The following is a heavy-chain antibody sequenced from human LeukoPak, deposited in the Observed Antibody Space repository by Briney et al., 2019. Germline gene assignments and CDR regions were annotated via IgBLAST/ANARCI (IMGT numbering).Heavy chain of an antibody. J-gene: IGHJ4*02. CDR1: GYTFSTYG. CDR3: ARGTTADIDY. CDR2: ISTYKGNT. V-gene: IGHV1-18*01. Sequence: VGSLKVSCKASGYTFSTYGISWVRQAPGQGLEWMGWISTYKGNTNYAQKLQGRVTMTTDTSTSTAYMELRSLRSDDTAVYYCARGTTADIDYWGQGTLVTVSS. D-gene: IGHD5-12*01.